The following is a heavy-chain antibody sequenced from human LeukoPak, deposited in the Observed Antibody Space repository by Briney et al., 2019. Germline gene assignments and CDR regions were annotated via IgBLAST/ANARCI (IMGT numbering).Heavy chain of an antibody. CDR3: ARGDRYYYGSGNDY. CDR1: GFTFSSYA. CDR2: ISYDGSNK. V-gene: IGHV3-30*04. J-gene: IGHJ4*02. Sequence: GGPLRLSCAASGFTFSSYAMHWVRQAPGKGLEWVAVISYDGSNKYYADSVKGRFTISRDNSKNALYLQMNSLRAEDTAVYYCARGDRYYYGSGNDYWGQGTLVTVSS. D-gene: IGHD3-10*01.